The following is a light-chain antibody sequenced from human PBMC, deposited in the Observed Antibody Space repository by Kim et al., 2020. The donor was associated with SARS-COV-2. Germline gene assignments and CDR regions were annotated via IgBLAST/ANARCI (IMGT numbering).Light chain of an antibody. CDR3: QAWDSSTVV. CDR2: QDS. V-gene: IGLV3-1*01. CDR1: KLGDKY. J-gene: IGLJ2*01. Sequence: SYELTQPPSVSVSPGQTASITCSGDKLGDKYACWYQQKPGQPPVLVIYQDSKRPSGIPERFSGSNSGNTATLTISGTQAMDEADYYCQAWDSSTVVLGGG.